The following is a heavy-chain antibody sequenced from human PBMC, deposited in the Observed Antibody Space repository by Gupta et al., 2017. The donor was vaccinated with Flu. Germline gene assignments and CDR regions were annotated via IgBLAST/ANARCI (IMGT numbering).Heavy chain of an antibody. D-gene: IGHD4-11*01. V-gene: IGHV3-23*01. CDR1: GFTFSSYA. CDR3: EKNSNYGPEMDV. CDR2: ISGSGGST. Sequence: EVQLLESGGGLGQPWGSLGLPCGASGFTFSSYAMSWVRQAPGKGLEWVSAISGSGGSTYYADSVKGRVTISRDNSKNTLYLQMNSLRAEDTAVYYCEKNSNYGPEMDVWGQGTTVTVSA. J-gene: IGHJ6*01.